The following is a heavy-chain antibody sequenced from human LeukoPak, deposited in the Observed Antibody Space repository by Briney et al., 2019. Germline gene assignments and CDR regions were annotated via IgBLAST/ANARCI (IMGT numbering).Heavy chain of an antibody. D-gene: IGHD4-17*01. CDR3: ARGRLGTVTTPSYWYFDL. CDR1: GGSFSGYY. Sequence: SETLSLTCAVYGGSFSGYYRSWIRQPPGKGLEWIGEINHSGSTNYNPSLKSRVTISVDTSKNQFSLKLSSVTAADTAVYYCARGRLGTVTTPSYWYFDLWGRGTLVTVSS. J-gene: IGHJ2*01. CDR2: INHSGST. V-gene: IGHV4-34*01.